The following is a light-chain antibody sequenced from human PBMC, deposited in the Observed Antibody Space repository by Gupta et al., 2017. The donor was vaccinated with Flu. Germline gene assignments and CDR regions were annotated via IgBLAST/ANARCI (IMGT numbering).Light chain of an antibody. CDR2: LGS. J-gene: IGKJ2*01. CDR3: MQALQTPYT. CDR1: QNLLHSNGYNY. V-gene: IGKV2-28*01. Sequence: ILTTKSTLSNHVASGEQDPNSCRSSQNLLHSNGYNYLVWYLQKPGQSPKLLIYLGSNRASGVPDRFSGSGSGTDFTLKISRVEAEDFGVYYCMQALQTPYTFGQGTKLEIK.